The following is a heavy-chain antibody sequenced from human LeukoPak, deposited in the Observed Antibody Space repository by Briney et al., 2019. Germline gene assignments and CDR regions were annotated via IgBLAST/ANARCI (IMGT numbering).Heavy chain of an antibody. CDR3: AKVGAAAGTDY. V-gene: IGHV3-74*01. D-gene: IGHD6-13*01. J-gene: IGHJ4*02. Sequence: GGSLRLSCAASGFTFSSYWMHWVRQAPGKGLVWVSRINSDGSSTSYADSVKGRFTISRDNAKNTLYLQMNSLRAEDTAVYYCAKVGAAAGTDYWGQGTLVTVSS. CDR2: INSDGSST. CDR1: GFTFSSYW.